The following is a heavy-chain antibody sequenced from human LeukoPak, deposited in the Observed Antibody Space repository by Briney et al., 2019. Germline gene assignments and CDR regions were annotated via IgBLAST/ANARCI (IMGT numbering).Heavy chain of an antibody. V-gene: IGHV1-2*02. CDR2: INPNSGGT. CDR1: GYTFTGYY. CDR3: ATSWDEATVVTMTYYYYGMDV. J-gene: IGHJ6*02. D-gene: IGHD4-23*01. Sequence: ASVTVSCKASGYTFTGYYIHWVRQAPGQGLEWMGWINPNSGGTNYAQKFQGRVTMTRDTSISTAYMELSRLRSDDTAVYYCATSWDEATVVTMTYYYYGMDVWGQGTTVTVSS.